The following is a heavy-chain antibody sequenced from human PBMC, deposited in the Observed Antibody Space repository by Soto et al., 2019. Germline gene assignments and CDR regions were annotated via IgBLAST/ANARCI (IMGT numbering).Heavy chain of an antibody. CDR3: ARGYRLYYYYGMDV. CDR2: ISSSSSYI. D-gene: IGHD1-26*01. Sequence: PGGSLRLSCAASGFTFSSYSTNWVRQAPGKGLEWVSSISSSSSYIYYADSVKGRFTISRDNAKNSPYLQMNSLRAEDTAVYYCARGYRLYYYYGMDVWGQGTTVTVSS. CDR1: GFTFSSYS. V-gene: IGHV3-21*01. J-gene: IGHJ6*02.